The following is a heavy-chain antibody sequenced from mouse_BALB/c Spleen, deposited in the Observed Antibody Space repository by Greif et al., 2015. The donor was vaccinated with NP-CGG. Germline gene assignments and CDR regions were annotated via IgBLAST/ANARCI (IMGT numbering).Heavy chain of an antibody. D-gene: IGHD1-2*01. CDR2: ISSGGSYT. Sequence: EVHLVESGGGLVKPGGSLKLSCAASGFTFSSYAMSWVRQTPEKRLEWVATISSGGSYTYYPDSVKGRFTISRDNAKNTLYLQMSSLRSEDTAMYYCASLTTATSMDYWGQGTSVTVSS. J-gene: IGHJ4*01. CDR1: GFTFSSYA. V-gene: IGHV5-9-3*01. CDR3: ASLTTATSMDY.